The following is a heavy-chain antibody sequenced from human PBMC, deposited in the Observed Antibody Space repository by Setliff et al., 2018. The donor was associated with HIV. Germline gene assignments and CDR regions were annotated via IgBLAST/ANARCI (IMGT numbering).Heavy chain of an antibody. J-gene: IGHJ4*02. CDR2: IYYSGTT. Sequence: TLSLTCNVSGVSMSSHYWSWIRQAPGQPPNKGLEWIGNIYYSGTTNYNPSLESRVTISIDTSKSQFSLKLTSVTTADTAMYYCAGRGGYNDWYFDYWGQGAPVTVSS. V-gene: IGHV4-59*11. CDR1: GVSMSSHY. CDR3: AGRGGYNDWYFDY. D-gene: IGHD5-12*01.